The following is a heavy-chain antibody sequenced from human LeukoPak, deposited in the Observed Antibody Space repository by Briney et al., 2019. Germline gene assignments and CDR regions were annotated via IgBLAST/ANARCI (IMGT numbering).Heavy chain of an antibody. V-gene: IGHV1-2*02. Sequence: ASVKVSCKASGYTFTGYYMHWVRQASGQGLECIAWINPNSGGTNYAQKFQGRVTMTRDTSISTAYMELSRLRSDDTAVYYCARCRSSSWTLLLGYWGQGTLVTVSS. CDR3: ARCRSSSWTLLLGY. CDR2: INPNSGGT. J-gene: IGHJ4*02. CDR1: GYTFTGYY. D-gene: IGHD6-13*01.